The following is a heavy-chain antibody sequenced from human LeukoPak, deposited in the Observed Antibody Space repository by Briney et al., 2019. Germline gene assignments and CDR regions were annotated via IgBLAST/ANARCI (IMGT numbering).Heavy chain of an antibody. V-gene: IGHV1-8*01. D-gene: IGHD2-15*01. CDR2: MNPNSGNK. CDR3: ARRHGRCSDGSCYYPDY. J-gene: IGHJ4*02. CDR1: GYTFTSYD. Sequence: ASVTVSCKASGYTFTSYDSNWVRQATGQGLEWMGWMNPNSGNKGYAQKFHGRVTMTRNSSITTAYMELSSLRSEDTAVYYCARRHGRCSDGSCYYPDYWGQGTLVTVSS.